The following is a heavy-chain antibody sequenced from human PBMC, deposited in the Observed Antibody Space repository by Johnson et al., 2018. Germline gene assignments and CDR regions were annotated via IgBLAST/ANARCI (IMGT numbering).Heavy chain of an antibody. D-gene: IGHD3-3*01. V-gene: IGHV3-30-3*01. CDR1: GFTFSSYA. Sequence: QVQLVESGGGVVQPGRSLRLSCAASGFTFSSYAMHWVRQAPGKGLEWVAVMSYDGINKYYTDSVKGRFTISRDNSKNTLYLQMNSLKAEDTAVYYCARRVEWLLNYGYYYMDGWGKGTTVTVSS. CDR2: MSYDGINK. J-gene: IGHJ6*03. CDR3: ARRVEWLLNYGYYYMDG.